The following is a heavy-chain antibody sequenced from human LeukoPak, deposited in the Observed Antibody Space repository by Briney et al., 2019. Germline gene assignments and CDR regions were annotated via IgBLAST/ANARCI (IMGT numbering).Heavy chain of an antibody. Sequence: GASVKVSCKASGYTFTTYGISWLRQAPGQGLEWMGWISTYNGNTNYAQRFQGRVTMTTDTSTSTAYMELRSLRSDDTAVYYCARLPGYSSNCPLTDWGQGTLVSVSS. CDR1: GYTFTTYG. CDR3: ARLPGYSSNCPLTD. D-gene: IGHD6-13*01. J-gene: IGHJ4*02. CDR2: ISTYNGNT. V-gene: IGHV1-18*01.